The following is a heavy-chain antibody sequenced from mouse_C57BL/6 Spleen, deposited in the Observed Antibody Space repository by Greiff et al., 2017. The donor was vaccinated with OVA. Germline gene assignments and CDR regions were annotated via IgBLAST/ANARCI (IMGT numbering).Heavy chain of an antibody. J-gene: IGHJ3*01. V-gene: IGHV5-6*01. CDR3: ARPFMVTTGFAY. CDR2: ISSGGSYT. Sequence: EVKLMESGGDLVKPGGSLKLSCAASGFTFSSYGMSWVRQTPDKRLEWVATISSGGSYTYYPDSVKGRFTISRDNAKNTLYLQMSSLKSEDTAMYYCARPFMVTTGFAYWGQGTLVTVSA. D-gene: IGHD2-2*01. CDR1: GFTFSSYG.